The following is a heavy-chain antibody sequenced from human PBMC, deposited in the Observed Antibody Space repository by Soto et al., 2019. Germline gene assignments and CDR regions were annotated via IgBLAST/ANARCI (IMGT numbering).Heavy chain of an antibody. CDR2: ISYDGSNK. J-gene: IGHJ4*02. Sequence: GGSLRLSCAASGFTFSSYAMHWVRQAPGKGLEWVAVISYDGSNKYYADSVKGRFTISRDNSKNTLYLQMNSLRAEDTAVYYCARDRVGATYRFDYWGQGTLVTVSS. CDR1: GFTFSSYA. CDR3: ARDRVGATYRFDY. V-gene: IGHV3-30-3*01. D-gene: IGHD1-26*01.